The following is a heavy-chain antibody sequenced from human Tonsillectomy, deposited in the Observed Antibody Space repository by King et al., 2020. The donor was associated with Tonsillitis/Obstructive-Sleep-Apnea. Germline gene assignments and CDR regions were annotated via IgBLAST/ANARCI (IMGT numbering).Heavy chain of an antibody. CDR2: INHSGST. CDR3: ARGLKVVPAAWFDY. D-gene: IGHD2-2*01. V-gene: IGHV4-34*01. J-gene: IGHJ4*02. Sequence: VQLQQWGAGLLKPSETLSLTCAVYGGSFSGYYWSWIRQPPGKGLEWIGEINHSGSTNYNPSLKSRVTISVDTSKNQFSLKLSSVTAADTAVYYCARGLKVVPAAWFDYWGQGTLVTVSS. CDR1: GGSFSGYY.